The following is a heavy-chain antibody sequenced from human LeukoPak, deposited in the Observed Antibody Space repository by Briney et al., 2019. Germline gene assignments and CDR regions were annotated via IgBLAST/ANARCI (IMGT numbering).Heavy chain of an antibody. Sequence: ASVKVSCKASGGTFSSYAINWVRQATGQGLEWMGWMNPNSGNTGYAQKFQGRVTMTRNTSISTAYMELSSLRSEDTAVYYCARGARRYCSGGSCYYPFDYWGQGTLVTVSS. CDR1: GGTFSSYA. CDR2: MNPNSGNT. D-gene: IGHD2-15*01. V-gene: IGHV1-8*02. J-gene: IGHJ4*02. CDR3: ARGARRYCSGGSCYYPFDY.